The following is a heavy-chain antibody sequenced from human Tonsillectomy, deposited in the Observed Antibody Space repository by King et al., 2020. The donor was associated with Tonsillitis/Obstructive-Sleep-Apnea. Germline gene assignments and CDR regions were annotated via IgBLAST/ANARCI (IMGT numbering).Heavy chain of an antibody. Sequence: TLKESGPVLVKPTETLTLTCTVSGFSLSNARMGVSWIRQPPGKALEWLAHIFSNDEKSYSTSLKSRLTISKDTSKSQVVLTMTNMDPVDTATYYCARIKRYYGDFLTFDPWGQGTLVTVSS. D-gene: IGHD4-17*01. CDR1: GFSLSNARMG. J-gene: IGHJ5*02. CDR2: IFSNDEK. CDR3: ARIKRYYGDFLTFDP. V-gene: IGHV2-26*01.